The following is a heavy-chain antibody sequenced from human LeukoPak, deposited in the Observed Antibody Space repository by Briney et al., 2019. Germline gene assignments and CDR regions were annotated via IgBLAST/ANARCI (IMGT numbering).Heavy chain of an antibody. Sequence: GGSLRLSCAASGFTFSSHSMNWVRQAPGKGLEWVSYISSSSSTIYYADSVKGRFTISRDNAKNSLYLQMNSLRAEDTAVYYCARGTYYYEDWGQGTLVTVSS. CDR1: GFTFSSHS. V-gene: IGHV3-48*01. D-gene: IGHD3-22*01. CDR2: ISSSSSTI. CDR3: ARGTYYYED. J-gene: IGHJ4*02.